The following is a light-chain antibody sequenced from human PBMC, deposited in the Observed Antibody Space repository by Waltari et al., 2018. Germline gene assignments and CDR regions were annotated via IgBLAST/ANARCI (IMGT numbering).Light chain of an antibody. J-gene: IGLJ2*01. CDR1: RSDVGGYNY. CDR3: SSYTSSSTL. CDR2: DVS. V-gene: IGLV2-14*03. Sequence: QSALTQPASVSGSPGQSITISCTGTRSDVGGYNYFSWYQQHPGKAPKLMIYDVSNRPSGVSNRFSGSKSGNTASLTISGLQAEDEADYYCSSYTSSSTLFGGGTKLTVL.